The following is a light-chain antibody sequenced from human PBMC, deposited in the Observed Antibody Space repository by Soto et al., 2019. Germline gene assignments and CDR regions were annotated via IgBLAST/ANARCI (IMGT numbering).Light chain of an antibody. J-gene: IGKJ2*01. CDR1: QSISSSY. CDR3: QQYGNSPQA. Sequence: EIVLTQSPDTLSLSPGERATLSCRASQSISSSYLAWYQQKPGQAPRLLIYGASSRATGIPDRFSGSGSGTDFTLTISRLEPEDFAVYYCQQYGNSPQAFGQGTKLEIK. V-gene: IGKV3-20*01. CDR2: GAS.